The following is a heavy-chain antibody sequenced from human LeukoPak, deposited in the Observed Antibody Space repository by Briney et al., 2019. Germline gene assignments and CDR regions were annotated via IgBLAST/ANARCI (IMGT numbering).Heavy chain of an antibody. CDR1: GFTFSSYG. V-gene: IGHV3-33*01. CDR3: ARYYYDSSGYSPFDY. J-gene: IGHJ4*02. CDR2: IWNDGSNE. D-gene: IGHD3-22*01. Sequence: PGRSLRLSCATSGFTFSSYGMHWVRQAPGKGLGWVAVIWNDGSNEYYADSVKGRFTISRDNSKNTLYLQMNSLRAEDTAVYYCARYYYDSSGYSPFDYWGQGTLVTVSS.